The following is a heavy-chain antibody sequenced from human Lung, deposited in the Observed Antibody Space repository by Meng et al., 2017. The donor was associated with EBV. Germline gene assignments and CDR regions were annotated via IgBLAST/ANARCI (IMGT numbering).Heavy chain of an antibody. CDR1: GDSISSGKYF. V-gene: IGHV4-30-4*01. CDR3: ARGELLWDY. Sequence: QVQLQESGPGLVKPSQTLSLTCTGSGDSISSGKYFWSWIRQPPGKGLEWIGYMDYRGSTFYNPSLKSRVTISVDTSKNQFSLKLSSVTAADTAVYFCARGELLWDYWGQGTLVTVSS. D-gene: IGHD2-2*01. CDR2: MDYRGST. J-gene: IGHJ4*02.